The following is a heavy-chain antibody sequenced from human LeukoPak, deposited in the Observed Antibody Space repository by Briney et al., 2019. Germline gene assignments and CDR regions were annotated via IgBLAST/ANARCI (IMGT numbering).Heavy chain of an antibody. Sequence: SETLSLTCTVSGGSISSYHWSWIRQPVGKGLEWIGRMHPSGSTNYNPSLKSRLTMTVDTSKNQFSLKLSSVTAADTAVYYCAREGRDADPRVSDHWGQGTLVTVSS. V-gene: IGHV4-4*07. CDR1: GGSISSYH. CDR3: AREGRDADPRVSDH. CDR2: MHPSGST. J-gene: IGHJ4*02. D-gene: IGHD6-6*01.